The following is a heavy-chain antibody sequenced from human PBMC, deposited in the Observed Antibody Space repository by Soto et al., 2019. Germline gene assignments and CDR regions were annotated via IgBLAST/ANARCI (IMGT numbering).Heavy chain of an antibody. D-gene: IGHD3-3*01. CDR1: GFTFSNYA. CDR2: ISGSGDNT. CDR3: AKDFGMAAPGIYFQH. Sequence: EVQLLESGGGLVQPGGSLRLSCAASGFTFSNYAMSWVRQAPGKGLEWVSAISGSGDNTYYADSVKGRFTISRDNSKNTLYLQMNSLRAEDTAVYYCAKDFGMAAPGIYFQHWGQGTLVTFSS. J-gene: IGHJ1*01. V-gene: IGHV3-23*01.